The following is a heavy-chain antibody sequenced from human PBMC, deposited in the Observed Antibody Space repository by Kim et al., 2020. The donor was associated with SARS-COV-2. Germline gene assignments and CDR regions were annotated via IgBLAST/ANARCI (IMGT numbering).Heavy chain of an antibody. D-gene: IGHD2-15*01. CDR3: AKEALRWGGKYEDTYFDH. J-gene: IGHJ4*02. Sequence: VKGRFTVSRDFSKNTLYLQMNNLKTEDTAVYYCAKEALRWGGKYEDTYFDHWGQGTLVTVAS. V-gene: IGHV3-30*02.